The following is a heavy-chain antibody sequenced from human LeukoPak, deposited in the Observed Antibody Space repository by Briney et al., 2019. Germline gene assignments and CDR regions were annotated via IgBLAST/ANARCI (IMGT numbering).Heavy chain of an antibody. CDR3: ATSRVFDY. V-gene: IGHV3-11*04. CDR1: GFTFSDYF. Sequence: GGSLRLSCVASGFTFSDYFMSWIRQAPGKGLEWLSFINSAGNNIYYADSVKGRFTISRDNFKETLYLEMNSLRVEDTAIYYCATSRVFDYWGQGTLVAVSS. CDR2: INSAGNNI. J-gene: IGHJ4*02.